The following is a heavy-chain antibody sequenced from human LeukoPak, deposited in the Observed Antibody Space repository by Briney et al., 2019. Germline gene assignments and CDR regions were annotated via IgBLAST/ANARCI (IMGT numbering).Heavy chain of an antibody. Sequence: GGSLRLSCAASGFSFSSYEMNWVRQAPGKGLEWVAYISSGGSSIYYAGSVKGRFTISRDNAKNSLYLQMNSLRAKDTAIYYCATVGRSARPGYWGQGTLVTVSS. CDR2: ISSGGSSI. D-gene: IGHD6-6*01. J-gene: IGHJ4*02. CDR3: ATVGRSARPGY. V-gene: IGHV3-48*03. CDR1: GFSFSSYE.